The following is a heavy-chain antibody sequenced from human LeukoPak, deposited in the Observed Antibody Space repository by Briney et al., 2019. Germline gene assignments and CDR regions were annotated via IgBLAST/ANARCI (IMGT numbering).Heavy chain of an antibody. CDR1: GGSINNYY. CDR3: ARGGRSASAYYYMDV. J-gene: IGHJ6*03. V-gene: IGHV4-59*01. CDR2: IYYSGST. D-gene: IGHD2-2*01. Sequence: SETLSLTCSVSGGSINNYYWSWIRQSPGRVLEWIGYIYYSGSTSYNPSLKSRLTISVDTSNNQFSLKLRSVTAADTAVYFCARGGRSASAYYYMDVWGRGTTVTVSS.